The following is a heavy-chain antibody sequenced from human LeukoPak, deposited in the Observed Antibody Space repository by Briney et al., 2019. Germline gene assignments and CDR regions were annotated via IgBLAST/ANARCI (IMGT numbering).Heavy chain of an antibody. D-gene: IGHD6-19*01. CDR3: ARDLVAVAPLVF. CDR1: GFTVSSNY. Sequence: GGSLRLSCAASGFTVSSNYMSWVRQAPGKGLEWVSVIYSGVSTYYADSVKGRFTISRDNSKNTLYLQMHSLRAEDTAVDYCARDLVAVAPLVFGGQGTLVTVSS. J-gene: IGHJ4*02. V-gene: IGHV3-66*01. CDR2: IYSGVST.